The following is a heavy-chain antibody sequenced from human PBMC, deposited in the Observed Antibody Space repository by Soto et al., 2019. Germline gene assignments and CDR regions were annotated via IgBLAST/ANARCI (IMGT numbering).Heavy chain of an antibody. Sequence: QVQLVQSGPEVKEPGASVKVSCKTSGYMFTSCGLAWVRQAPGQGLEWVGWVGAFSGHTQFAQKFQGRVTLTTDTSTRSVFMEMRSLRSEDTAVYYCARDPSNSGYDFSFDNWGQGTLVTVSS. CDR3: ARDPSNSGYDFSFDN. D-gene: IGHD5-12*01. CDR1: GYMFTSCG. CDR2: VGAFSGHT. J-gene: IGHJ4*02. V-gene: IGHV1-18*04.